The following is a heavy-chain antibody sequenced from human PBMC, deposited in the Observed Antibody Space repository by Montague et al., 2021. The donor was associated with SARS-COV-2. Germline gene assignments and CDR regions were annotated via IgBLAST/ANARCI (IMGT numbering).Heavy chain of an antibody. CDR1: GGSFSSYY. J-gene: IGHJ5*01. Sequence: SETLSLTCTVSGGSFSSYYWSWIRQPPGKGLEWIGRINTSGSANYSPSLKSRVTMSVDTSKNQFSLKLSSVTAAGTAVYYCARTAVSGFHCWFDSWGQGALVTVSS. CDR2: INTSGSA. D-gene: IGHD3-10*01. V-gene: IGHV4-4*07. CDR3: ARTAVSGFHCWFDS.